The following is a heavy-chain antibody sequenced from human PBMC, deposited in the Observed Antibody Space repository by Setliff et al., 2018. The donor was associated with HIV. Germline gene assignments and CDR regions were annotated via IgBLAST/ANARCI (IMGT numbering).Heavy chain of an antibody. Sequence: PGGSLRLSCAASGFTYIDYALIWVRQSPGKGLEWVSSISSSSSYIYYADSVKGRFTISRDHATSALYLQMDCLRAEDTALYYCARDGTAAAPTWFDPWGQGTLVTVSS. CDR1: GFTYIDYA. J-gene: IGHJ5*02. V-gene: IGHV3-21*01. CDR3: ARDGTAAAPTWFDP. D-gene: IGHD6-13*01. CDR2: ISSSSSYI.